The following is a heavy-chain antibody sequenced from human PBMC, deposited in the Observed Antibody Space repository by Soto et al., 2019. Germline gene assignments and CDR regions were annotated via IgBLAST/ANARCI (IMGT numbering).Heavy chain of an antibody. CDR3: ARDSFDYYDSSGPPDH. V-gene: IGHV3-21*01. Sequence: GGSLRLSCAASGFTLSSYSMHWVRQAPGKGLEWVSSIDSTSVYTFYADSVKGRFTVSRANAQNSLYLQMNSLRAEDTAVYYCARDSFDYYDSSGPPDHWGQGT. D-gene: IGHD3-22*01. CDR2: IDSTSVYT. CDR1: GFTLSSYS. J-gene: IGHJ5*02.